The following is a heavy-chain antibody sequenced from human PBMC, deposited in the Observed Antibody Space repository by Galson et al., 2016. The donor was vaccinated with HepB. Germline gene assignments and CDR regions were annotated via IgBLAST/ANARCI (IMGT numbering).Heavy chain of an antibody. CDR2: IYPGDSDT. Sequence: QSGAEVKKPGESLRISCKASGSRFTNYWIGWVRHMPGEGLELMGIIYPGDSDTTYNSSFQGQVTISADKPITTAYLQWGSLKASDSAMYYCARHELHSNSWYMDSWGQGTLVTVSS. J-gene: IGHJ4*02. CDR3: ARHELHSNSWYMDS. CDR1: GSRFTNYW. D-gene: IGHD6-13*01. V-gene: IGHV5-51*01.